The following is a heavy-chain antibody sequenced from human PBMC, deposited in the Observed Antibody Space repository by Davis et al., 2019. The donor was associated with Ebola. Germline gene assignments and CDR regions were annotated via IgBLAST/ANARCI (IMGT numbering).Heavy chain of an antibody. CDR2: ISSSSSTI. CDR3: ARKRLGDFDY. D-gene: IGHD3-16*01. J-gene: IGHJ4*02. Sequence: PGGSLRLSCAASGFTFSSYSMNWVRQAPGKGLEWFSYISSSSSTIYYADSVKDRFTISRDNAKNSLYLQMNSLRAEDTAVYYCARKRLGDFDYWGQGTLVTVSS. CDR1: GFTFSSYS. V-gene: IGHV3-48*01.